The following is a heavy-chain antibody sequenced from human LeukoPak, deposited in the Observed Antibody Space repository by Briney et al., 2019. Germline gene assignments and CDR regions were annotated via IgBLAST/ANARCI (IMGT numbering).Heavy chain of an antibody. CDR2: ISDSGST. CDR3: ARVEYGDYGWFDP. CDR1: GDSISTYY. V-gene: IGHV4-59*01. J-gene: IGHJ5*02. D-gene: IGHD4-17*01. Sequence: SETLSLTCTVSGDSISTYYWTWIRQPPGKGLEWIGYISDSGSTNYNPSLKGRVTISLDTSKNQFSLKLISLAAADTAAYYCARVEYGDYGWFDPWGQGTLVTVSS.